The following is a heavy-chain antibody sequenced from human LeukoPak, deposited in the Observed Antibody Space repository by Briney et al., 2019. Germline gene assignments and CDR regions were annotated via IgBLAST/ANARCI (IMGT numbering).Heavy chain of an antibody. Sequence: GGSLRLSCAASGFTFSSYAMSWVRQAPGEGLEWVSAISYSGGTTYYADSVKGRFTISRDSSRNTLYLQMDSLRADDTAVYYCVKDWGGYSSSSFDYWGQGILVTVSS. CDR3: VKDWGGYSSSSFDY. D-gene: IGHD6-6*01. CDR2: ISYSGGTT. J-gene: IGHJ4*02. CDR1: GFTFSSYA. V-gene: IGHV3-23*01.